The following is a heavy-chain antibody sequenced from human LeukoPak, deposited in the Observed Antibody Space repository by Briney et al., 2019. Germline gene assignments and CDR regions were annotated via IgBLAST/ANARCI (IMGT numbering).Heavy chain of an antibody. D-gene: IGHD6-13*01. V-gene: IGHV3-21*01. J-gene: IGHJ6*03. CDR3: AREYPDSSSWTGYYYYMDV. CDR2: ITSSSSYI. CDR1: GFTFSTYN. Sequence: PGGSLRLSCAASGFTFSTYNMNWVRQAPGKGLEWVSSITSSSSYIYYADSVKGRFTISRDNAKNSLYLQMNSLRAEDTAVYYCAREYPDSSSWTGYYYYMDVWGKGTTVTISS.